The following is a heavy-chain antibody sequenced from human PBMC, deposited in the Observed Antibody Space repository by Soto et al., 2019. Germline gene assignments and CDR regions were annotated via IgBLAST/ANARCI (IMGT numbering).Heavy chain of an antibody. J-gene: IGHJ6*02. CDR1: GGSFSGYY. CDR3: ASGEIHSVYCSSTSCYTNYYYGMDV. Sequence: SETLSLTCAVYGGSFSGYYWSWIRQPPGKGLEWIGEINHSGSTNYNPSLKSRVTISVDTSKNQFSLKLSSVTAADTAVYYCASGEIHSVYCSSTSCYTNYYYGMDVWGQGTTVTVSS. CDR2: INHSGST. D-gene: IGHD2-2*02. V-gene: IGHV4-34*01.